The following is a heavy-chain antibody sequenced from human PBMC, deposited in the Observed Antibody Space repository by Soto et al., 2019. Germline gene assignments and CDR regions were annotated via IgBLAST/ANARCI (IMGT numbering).Heavy chain of an antibody. CDR1: GFTFSTYV. CDR2: IDGGGDIT. J-gene: IGHJ5*02. D-gene: IGHD1-26*01. Sequence: GGSLRLSCAASGFTFSTYVMTWVRQAPGKGLEWVSTIDGGGDITSYADSVKGRFTISRDNSKNALHLQMNSLRAEDTAVYYCAKIGKSDTWDMWFDTWGQGTLVTVSS. V-gene: IGHV3-23*01. CDR3: AKIGKSDTWDMWFDT.